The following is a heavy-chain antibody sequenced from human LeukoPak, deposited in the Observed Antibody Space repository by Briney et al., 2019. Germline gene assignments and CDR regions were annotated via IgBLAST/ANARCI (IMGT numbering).Heavy chain of an antibody. CDR1: GFTFSNAW. CDR2: IKSKTDGGTT. D-gene: IGHD2-2*01. V-gene: IGHV3-15*01. J-gene: IGHJ6*03. Sequence: PGGSLRLSCAASGFTFSNAWMSWVRQAPGKGLEWVGRIKSKTDGGTTDYAAPVKGRFTISRDDSKNTLYLQMNSLKTEDTAVYYCTVVVVPAAVGSYYYCMDVWGKGTTVTVSS. CDR3: TVVVVPAAVGSYYYCMDV.